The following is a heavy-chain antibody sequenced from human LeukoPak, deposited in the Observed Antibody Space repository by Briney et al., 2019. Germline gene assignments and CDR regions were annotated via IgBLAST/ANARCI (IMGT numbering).Heavy chain of an antibody. D-gene: IGHD5-18*01. V-gene: IGHV4-59*08. Sequence: SETLSFTCTGSGGSISSYYWSWIRQPPGEGLEWIGFIYYGGSTNQNPSLKSRVTMSVDTSNNPFFLRLSSVTAADTVVYYYASSSARVTHSFDYWGQGTLVTVSS. J-gene: IGHJ4*02. CDR1: GGSISSYY. CDR3: ASSSARVTHSFDY. CDR2: IYYGGST.